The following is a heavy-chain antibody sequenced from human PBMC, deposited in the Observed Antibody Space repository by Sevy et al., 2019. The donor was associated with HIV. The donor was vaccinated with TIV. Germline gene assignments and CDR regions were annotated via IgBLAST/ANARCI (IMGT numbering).Heavy chain of an antibody. Sequence: GGCLRLSCAASGFTFRKYSMSWVRQPPGKGLEWVSTLSFGCGEINYADSVKGRFTISRDNSKSSVYLQMINLRPEDTAVYYCAREGCTKPHDYWGQGTLVTVSS. CDR2: LSFGCGEI. D-gene: IGHD2-8*01. J-gene: IGHJ4*02. CDR3: AREGCTKPHDY. CDR1: GFTFRKYS. V-gene: IGHV3-23*01.